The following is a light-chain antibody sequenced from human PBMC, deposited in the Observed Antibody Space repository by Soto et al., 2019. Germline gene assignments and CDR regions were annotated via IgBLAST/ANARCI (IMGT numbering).Light chain of an antibody. Sequence: EFVLTQSPGTLSLSPGERATLSCRASQSLTNSFMAWYQQKPGQAPRLLIYDTSSRASGTPDRFSGSGSGTDFTLTISRLETEDFAVFYCQQYGTSEIIFGQGTRLEIK. CDR3: QQYGTSEII. CDR1: QSLTNSF. V-gene: IGKV3-20*01. J-gene: IGKJ5*01. CDR2: DTS.